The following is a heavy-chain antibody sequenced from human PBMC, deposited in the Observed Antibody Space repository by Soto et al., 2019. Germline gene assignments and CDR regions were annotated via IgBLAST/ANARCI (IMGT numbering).Heavy chain of an antibody. CDR3: AVAMVREILIFESSGMHV. CDR1: GVSFNNYA. D-gene: IGHD3-10*01. CDR2: LIPNFDTP. Sequence: QVQLLQSGTEVKRPGSSVKVSCKTSGVSFNNYAISWVRQAPGQGLEWMGGLIPNFDTPNYAQKFQDRLTIIADESTSTVSMELRSLRSDDTAVYYCAVAMVREILIFESSGMHVWGQGTTVTVSS. J-gene: IGHJ6*02. V-gene: IGHV1-69*01.